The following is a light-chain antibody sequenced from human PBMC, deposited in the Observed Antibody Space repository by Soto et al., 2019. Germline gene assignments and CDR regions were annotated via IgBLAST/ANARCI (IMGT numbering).Light chain of an antibody. CDR2: AAS. CDR1: QSISSY. Sequence: DIQMTQSPSSLSASVGDRVTITCRASQSISSYLNWYQQKPGKAPNLLIYAASSLQSGVQSRFSGSGSGTDFTLTISSLQPEDFATYYCQQSYSTPRTFGQGTKVEI. V-gene: IGKV1-39*01. J-gene: IGKJ1*01. CDR3: QQSYSTPRT.